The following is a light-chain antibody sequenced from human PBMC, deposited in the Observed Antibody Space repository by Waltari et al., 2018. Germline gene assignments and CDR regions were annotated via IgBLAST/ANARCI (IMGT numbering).Light chain of an antibody. CDR3: QSYDSSLSGVV. CDR1: SSNIGAVYA. V-gene: IGLV1-40*01. CDR2: GNS. Sequence: QSVLPQPPSVSGAPGQRVTISCTGSSSNIGAVYAVPWSQQLPGTAPKLLIYGNSNRPSGVPDRFSGSKSGTSASLAITGLQAEDEADYYCQSYDSSLSGVVFGGGTKLTVL. J-gene: IGLJ2*01.